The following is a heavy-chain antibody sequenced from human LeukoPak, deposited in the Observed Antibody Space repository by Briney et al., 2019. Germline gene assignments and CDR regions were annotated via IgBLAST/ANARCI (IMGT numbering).Heavy chain of an antibody. V-gene: IGHV1-24*01. CDR1: GYTLTELS. CDR3: ATGGLRFLEWLFTFDY. D-gene: IGHD3-3*01. J-gene: IGHJ4*02. Sequence: ASVKVSCKVSGYTLTELSMHWVRQAPGKGLEWMGGFDPEDGETIYAQKFQGRVTMTEDTSTDTAYMELSSLRSEDTAVYYCATGGLRFLEWLFTFDYWGRGTLVTVSS. CDR2: FDPEDGET.